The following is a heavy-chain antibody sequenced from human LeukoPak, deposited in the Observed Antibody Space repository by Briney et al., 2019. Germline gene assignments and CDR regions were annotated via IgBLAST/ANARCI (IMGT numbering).Heavy chain of an antibody. CDR1: GCSISGGGYY. J-gene: IGHJ4*02. CDR2: IYHSGST. V-gene: IGHV4-30-2*01. CDR3: ASSYYYDSSGANFDY. Sequence: SETLSLTCAVSGCSISGGGYYWSWIPQPPGKCLEWIRYIYHSGSTYYNPSLKSRVTISVDRSKNQFSLKLSSVTAADTAVYYCASSYYYDSSGANFDYWGQGTLVTVSS. D-gene: IGHD3-22*01.